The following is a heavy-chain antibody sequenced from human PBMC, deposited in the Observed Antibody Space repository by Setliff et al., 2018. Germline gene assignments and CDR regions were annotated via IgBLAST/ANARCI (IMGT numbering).Heavy chain of an antibody. V-gene: IGHV4-39*01. Sequence: SETLSLTCTVSGGSISSSSHYWGWIRQPPGKGLEWVGSIYYSGSTYYNPSLKGRVTISVDTSKNQFSLKLSSVTAADTAVYYCARRDIVAQTSYDFWGMTDYWGQGTLVTVSS. J-gene: IGHJ4*02. CDR3: ARRDIVAQTSYDFWGMTDY. CDR2: IYYSGST. CDR1: GGSISSSSHY. D-gene: IGHD5-12*01.